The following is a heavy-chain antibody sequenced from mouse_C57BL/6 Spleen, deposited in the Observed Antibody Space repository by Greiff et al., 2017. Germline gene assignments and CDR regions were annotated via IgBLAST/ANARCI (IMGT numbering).Heavy chain of an antibody. CDR2: ISYDGSN. D-gene: IGHD1-1*01. J-gene: IGHJ2*01. V-gene: IGHV3-6*01. CDR3: ARGVLLFDY. Sequence: EVQLQQSGPGLVKPSQSLSLTCSVTGYSITSGYYWNWIRQFPGNKLEWMGYISYDGSNNYNPSLKNRISITRDTSKNQFFLKLNSVTTEDTATYYCARGVLLFDYWGQGTTLTVSA. CDR1: GYSITSGYY.